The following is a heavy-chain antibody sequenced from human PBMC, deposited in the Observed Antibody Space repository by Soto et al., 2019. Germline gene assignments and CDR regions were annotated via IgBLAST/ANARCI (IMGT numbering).Heavy chain of an antibody. V-gene: IGHV1-3*01. D-gene: IGHD7-27*01. Sequence: ASVKVSCTACGYSFTSYAMHWVRQAPGQRLEWMGWINPGNGNTKYSQKFQGRVTITRDTSASTAYMELSSLRSEDTAVYYCARWRLGITEEYAFDIWGQGTMVTV. J-gene: IGHJ3*02. CDR2: INPGNGNT. CDR3: ARWRLGITEEYAFDI. CDR1: GYSFTSYA.